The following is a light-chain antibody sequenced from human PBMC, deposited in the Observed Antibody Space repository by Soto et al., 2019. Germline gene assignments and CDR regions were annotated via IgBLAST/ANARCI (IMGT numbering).Light chain of an antibody. V-gene: IGKV3-20*01. CDR2: GAS. CDR3: QQYSASPSIT. J-gene: IGKJ5*01. CDR1: QSVSGK. Sequence: EIVMTQSPATLSVSPGETATLSCRASQSVSGKLAWFQQKPGQAPRLLIYGASTRATGIPDRFSGSGSGTDFTLTISRLEPEDFAVYYCQQYSASPSITFGQGTRLEI.